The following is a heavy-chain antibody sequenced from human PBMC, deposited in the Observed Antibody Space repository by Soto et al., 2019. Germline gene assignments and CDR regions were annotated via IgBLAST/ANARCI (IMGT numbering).Heavy chain of an antibody. Sequence: GASVKVSCKASGYTFTSYGVNWVRQAAGQGLEWMGWMNPNTGNTGYAQKFQGRVTMTRNTSISTAYMELSSLTSEDTAVYYCARADRFGSGSYFFDYWGQGTLVIVSS. CDR1: GYTFTSYG. V-gene: IGHV1-8*01. D-gene: IGHD3-10*01. J-gene: IGHJ4*02. CDR2: MNPNTGNT. CDR3: ARADRFGSGSYFFDY.